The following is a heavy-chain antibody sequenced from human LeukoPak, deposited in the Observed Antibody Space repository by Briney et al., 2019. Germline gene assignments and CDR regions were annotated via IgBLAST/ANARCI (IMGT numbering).Heavy chain of an antibody. V-gene: IGHV3-64*01. D-gene: IGHD1-26*01. CDR2: ISSNGGST. CDR3: ARGQSRWELLNPPDY. CDR1: GFTFSSYA. Sequence: GGSLRLSCAASGFTFSSYAMHWVRQAPGKGLEYVSAISSNGGSTYYANSVKGRFAISRDNSKNTLYLQMGSLRAEDMAVYYCARGQSRWELLNPPDYWGQGTLVTVSS. J-gene: IGHJ4*02.